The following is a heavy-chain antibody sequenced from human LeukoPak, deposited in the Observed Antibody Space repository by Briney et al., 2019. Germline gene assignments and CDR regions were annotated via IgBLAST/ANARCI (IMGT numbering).Heavy chain of an antibody. Sequence: GGSLRLSCAASGFIFSNYWMTWVRQAPGKGLEWVASIKFDGSEKYYVDSVKGRFTISRDNAKNSLYLQMNSLRAEDTALYYCARDHTDPGLFFDSWGQGTLVTVSS. D-gene: IGHD2-21*01. J-gene: IGHJ4*02. CDR1: GFIFSNYW. V-gene: IGHV3-7*01. CDR2: IKFDGSEK. CDR3: ARDHTDPGLFFDS.